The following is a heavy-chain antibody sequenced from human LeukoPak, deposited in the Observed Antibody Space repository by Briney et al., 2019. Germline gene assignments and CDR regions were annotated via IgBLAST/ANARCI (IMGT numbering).Heavy chain of an antibody. CDR2: IIPIFGTA. CDR3: ARGGRFLEWLNYYYYYMDV. Sequence: ASVKVSCKASGGTFSSYAISWVRQAPGQGLEWMGGIIPIFGTANYAQKFQGRVTITTVESTSTAYMELSSLRSEDTAVYYCARGGRFLEWLNYYYYYMDVWGKGTTVTVSS. CDR1: GGTFSSYA. V-gene: IGHV1-69*05. J-gene: IGHJ6*03. D-gene: IGHD3-3*01.